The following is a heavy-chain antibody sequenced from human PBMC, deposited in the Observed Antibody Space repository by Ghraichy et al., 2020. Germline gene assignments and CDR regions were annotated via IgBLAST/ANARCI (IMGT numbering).Heavy chain of an antibody. V-gene: IGHV3-23*01. CDR2: ISGSGGST. D-gene: IGHD4-17*01. Sequence: GESLNISCAASGFTFSSYAMSWVRQAPGKELEWVSAISGSGGSTYYADSVKGRFTISRDNSKNTLYLQMNSLRAEDTAVYYCAKADYGDYVYYYYGMDVWGQGTTVTVSS. CDR1: GFTFSSYA. CDR3: AKADYGDYVYYYYGMDV. J-gene: IGHJ6*02.